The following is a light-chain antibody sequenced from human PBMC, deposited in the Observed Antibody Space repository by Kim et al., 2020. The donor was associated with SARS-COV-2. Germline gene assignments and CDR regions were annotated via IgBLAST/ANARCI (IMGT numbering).Light chain of an antibody. CDR2: LNSGGSH. Sequence: ASVKLTCTLSSGHSSYAIAWHQQQPEKGPRYLMKLNSGGSHSKGGGIPDRFSGSSSGAVRYLAISSLQSEDEADYYCQTWGTGIWVFGGGTKLTVL. CDR1: SGHSSYA. V-gene: IGLV4-69*01. CDR3: QTWGTGIWV. J-gene: IGLJ3*02.